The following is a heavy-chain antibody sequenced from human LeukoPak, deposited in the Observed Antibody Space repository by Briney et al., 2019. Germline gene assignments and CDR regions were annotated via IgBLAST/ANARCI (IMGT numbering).Heavy chain of an antibody. V-gene: IGHV3-15*01. CDR1: GFTFSNAW. D-gene: IGHD1-1*01. CDR2: IKSKTDGGTT. Sequence: GGSLRLSCAASGFTFSNAWMSWVRQAPGKGLEWLGLIKSKTDGGTTDYTAPVKGRFTISRDDSKSIAYLQMNSLKTEDTAVYYCTRSAKTGYYGMDVWGQGTTVTVSS. CDR3: TRSAKTGYYGMDV. J-gene: IGHJ6*02.